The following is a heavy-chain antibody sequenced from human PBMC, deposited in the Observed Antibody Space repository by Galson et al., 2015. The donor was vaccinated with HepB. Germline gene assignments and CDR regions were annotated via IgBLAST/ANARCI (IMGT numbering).Heavy chain of an antibody. CDR1: GGTFSSYA. CDR3: ARDRSAPPEGYGYYYYGMDV. CDR2: IIPILGIA. Sequence: SVKVSCKASGGTFSSYAISWVRQAPGQGLEWMGRIIPILGIANYAQKFQGRVTITADKSTSTAYMELSSLRSEDTAVYYCARDRSAPPEGYGYYYYGMDVWGQGTTVTVSS. D-gene: IGHD1-1*01. V-gene: IGHV1-69*04. J-gene: IGHJ6*02.